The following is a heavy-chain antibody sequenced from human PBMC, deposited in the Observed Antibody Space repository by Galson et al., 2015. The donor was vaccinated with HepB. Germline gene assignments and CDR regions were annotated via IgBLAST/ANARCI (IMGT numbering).Heavy chain of an antibody. D-gene: IGHD6-13*01. CDR3: ARAGFSQQLVLWGGAFDI. Sequence: SLRLSCAASGFTFSSYAMHWVRQAPGKGLEWVAVISSDGSNKYYADSAKGRFTISRDNSKNTLYLQMNSLRPEDTAVYYCARAGFSQQLVLWGGAFDIWGHGTMVTVSS. J-gene: IGHJ3*02. CDR1: GFTFSSYA. V-gene: IGHV3-30*04. CDR2: ISSDGSNK.